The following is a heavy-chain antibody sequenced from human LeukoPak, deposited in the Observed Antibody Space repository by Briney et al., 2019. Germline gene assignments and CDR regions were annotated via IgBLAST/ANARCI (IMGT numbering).Heavy chain of an antibody. CDR1: GYTFTVYY. Sequence: ASVKVSCKASGYTFTVYYMHWVRQAPGQGLEGMGWINPNSGGTNYAQKFEGRVTMTRDTSISTAYMELSRLRSDDTAFYYCARGWFGGLDPWGQGTLVTVSS. CDR3: ARGWFGGLDP. J-gene: IGHJ5*02. CDR2: INPNSGGT. V-gene: IGHV1-2*02. D-gene: IGHD3-10*01.